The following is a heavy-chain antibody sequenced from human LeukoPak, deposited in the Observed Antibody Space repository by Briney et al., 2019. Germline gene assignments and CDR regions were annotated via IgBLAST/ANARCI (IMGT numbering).Heavy chain of an antibody. Sequence: SETLSLTCTVSGGSIGTYHWSWIRQPPGKGLEWIGNIYTSGNTNYNPSLKSRVAISVDTSKNQFSLKLNSVTAADTAVYYCARPYSSGWSGAFDIWGQGTMVTVSS. V-gene: IGHV4-4*09. J-gene: IGHJ3*02. CDR2: IYTSGNT. CDR1: GGSIGTYH. D-gene: IGHD6-19*01. CDR3: ARPYSSGWSGAFDI.